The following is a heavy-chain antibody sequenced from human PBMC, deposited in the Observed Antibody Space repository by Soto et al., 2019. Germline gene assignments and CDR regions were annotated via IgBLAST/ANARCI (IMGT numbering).Heavy chain of an antibody. CDR3: ARGGVVINTTSFFDY. D-gene: IGHD2-21*01. CDR1: RNRFRNYW. J-gene: IGHJ4*02. CDR2: IYPGDSDT. Sequence: GGALKTSGKSSRNRFRNYWVGRVRQSSGKGLEWMGIIYPGDSDTRYSPSFQGQVTISADRSISTAYLQWSSLKASDTGMYFCARGGVVINTTSFFDYWGQGVPVTVSS. V-gene: IGHV5-51*03.